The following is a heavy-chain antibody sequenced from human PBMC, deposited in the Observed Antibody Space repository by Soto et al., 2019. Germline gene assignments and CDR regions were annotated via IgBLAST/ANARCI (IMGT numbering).Heavy chain of an antibody. CDR3: AREDCGGDCSYSNWFDP. CDR1: GGSITRGGYY. V-gene: IGHV4-31*03. D-gene: IGHD2-21*02. CDR2: IYNSGTT. J-gene: IGHJ5*02. Sequence: SETLSLTCTVSGGSITRGGYYWSWIRQHPGKGLEWIGYIYNSGTTYYNPSLKSRVTISVDTSKNQFSLKLTSVAAADTAVYYCAREDCGGDCSYSNWFDPWGQGTLVTVSS.